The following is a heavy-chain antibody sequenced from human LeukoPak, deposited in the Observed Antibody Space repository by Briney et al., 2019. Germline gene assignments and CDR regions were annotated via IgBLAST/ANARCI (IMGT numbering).Heavy chain of an antibody. CDR3: ARVWGDL. D-gene: IGHD3-16*01. J-gene: IGHJ5*02. V-gene: IGHV4-34*01. CDR1: GESLSGYY. Sequence: SETLSLTCAVDGESLSGYYWSWIRQSPGKGLEWIGGINYSGTTDYTPSLKSRLTFSIDTSKNQISLRLNSVTAADTAVYYCARVWGDLWGQGTPVTVSS. CDR2: INYSGTT.